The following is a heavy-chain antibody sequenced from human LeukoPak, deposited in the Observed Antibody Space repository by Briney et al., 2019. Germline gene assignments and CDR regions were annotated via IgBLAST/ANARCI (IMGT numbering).Heavy chain of an antibody. D-gene: IGHD1-7*01. V-gene: IGHV4-4*07. CDR3: ARDHHELELKVFWFDP. CDR2: IYTSGST. Sequence: SETLSLTCTVSGGSISSYYWSGIRQPAGKGLEWIGRIYTSGSTNYNPSLKSRVTMSVDTSKNQFSLKLSSVTAADTAVYYCARDHHELELKVFWFDPWGQGTLVTVSS. J-gene: IGHJ5*02. CDR1: GGSISSYY.